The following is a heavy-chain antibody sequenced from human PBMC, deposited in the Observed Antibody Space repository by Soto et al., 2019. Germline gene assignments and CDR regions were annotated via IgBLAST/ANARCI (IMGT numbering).Heavy chain of an antibody. CDR1: GYSFSTYW. V-gene: IGHV5-51*01. J-gene: IGHJ6*02. D-gene: IGHD3-3*01. Sequence: GESLKISCKGSGYSFSTYWIGWVRQMPGKGLEWMAIIYPGDFDIRYSPSFQGQVTISADKSISTAYLQWSSLKASDSAMYYCARPGTEGGITSGVDLWGQGTKVTVSS. CDR2: IYPGDFDI. CDR3: ARPGTEGGITSGVDL.